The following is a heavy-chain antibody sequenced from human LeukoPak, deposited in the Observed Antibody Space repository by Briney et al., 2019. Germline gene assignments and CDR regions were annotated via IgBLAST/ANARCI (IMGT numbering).Heavy chain of an antibody. V-gene: IGHV1-2*02. D-gene: IGHD3-16*02. CDR2: INPNSGGT. J-gene: IGHJ4*02. Sequence: ASVKVSCKASGYTFTGYYMHWVRQAPGQGLEWMGWINPNSGGTNYAQKFQGRVTMTRDTSISTAYMELSRLRSDDTAVYYCASPISTTFGGVITLGYWGQGTLVTVSS. CDR3: ASPISTTFGGVITLGY. CDR1: GYTFTGYY.